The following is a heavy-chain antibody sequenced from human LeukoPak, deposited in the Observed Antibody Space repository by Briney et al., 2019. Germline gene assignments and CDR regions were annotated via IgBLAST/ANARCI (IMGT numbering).Heavy chain of an antibody. J-gene: IGHJ4*02. D-gene: IGHD2-21*01. CDR1: GGTFSSYT. CDR3: AESGAYCGGDCYSGSFDY. Sequence: SVKVSCKASGGTFSSYTISWVRQAPGQGLEWMGRIITILGIANYAQKLKGRVTITGDKSTSTAYMELSSLRSEDTAVYYCAESGAYCGGDCYSGSFDYWGQGTLVTVSS. V-gene: IGHV1-69*02. CDR2: IITILGIA.